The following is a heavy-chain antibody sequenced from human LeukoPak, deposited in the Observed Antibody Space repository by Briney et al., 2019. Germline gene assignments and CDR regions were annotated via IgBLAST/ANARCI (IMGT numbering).Heavy chain of an antibody. J-gene: IGHJ4*02. V-gene: IGHV3-23*01. CDR2: ISGSGGSR. CDR3: ARQLGYCSSGTCYFDS. D-gene: IGHD2-15*01. CDR1: GFTFSSYA. Sequence: GGSLRLSCAASGFTFSSYAMSWVRQAPGKGLEWVSAISGSGGSRYYADSVKGQFTISRDNSKNMLYLQINNLRAEDTAIYLCARQLGYCSSGTCYFDSWGQGTLVTVSS.